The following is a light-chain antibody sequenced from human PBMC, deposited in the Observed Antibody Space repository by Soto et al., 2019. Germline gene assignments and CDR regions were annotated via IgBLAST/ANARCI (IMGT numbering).Light chain of an antibody. V-gene: IGLV2-14*01. J-gene: IGLJ2*01. Sequence: QSALTQPASVSGSPGQSITISCTATASDVGDYNYVSWFQRYPGKAPKLMIYDVRNRPSGVSNRFSGSKSGNTASLTISGLQAEDEADYYCSSYTSTRTHVIFGGGTKLTVL. CDR3: SSYTSTRTHVI. CDR1: ASDVGDYNY. CDR2: DVR.